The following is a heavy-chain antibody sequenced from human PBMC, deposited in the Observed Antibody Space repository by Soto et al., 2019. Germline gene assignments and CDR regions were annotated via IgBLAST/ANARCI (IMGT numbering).Heavy chain of an antibody. CDR2: VSSSSSYI. V-gene: IGHV3-21*01. D-gene: IGHD2-2*01. CDR1: GFTFSSYS. CDR3: ASLGYCSSTSCYGYGMDV. J-gene: IGHJ6*02. Sequence: GRSLRLSCAASGFTFSSYSMNWVRQAPGKGLEWVSSVSSSSSYIYYADSVKGRFTISRDNAKNSLYLQMNSLRAEDTAVYYCASLGYCSSTSCYGYGMDVWGQGTSVTVSS.